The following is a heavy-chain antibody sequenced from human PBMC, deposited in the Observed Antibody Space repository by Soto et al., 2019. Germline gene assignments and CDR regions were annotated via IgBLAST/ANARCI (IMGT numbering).Heavy chain of an antibody. Sequence: QVRLVQSGAEVKRPGASVKVSCRASGYTFVDYALHWVRQAPGQGLEWVGWMNPKTGNLKSSHKFEDRVSITRDTATSTAYMELSGLRSEDTAVYFCTREAVVAENWFDPWGQGTLVTVSS. D-gene: IGHD3-22*01. CDR2: MNPKTGNL. J-gene: IGHJ5*02. V-gene: IGHV1-3*01. CDR3: TREAVVAENWFDP. CDR1: GYTFVDYA.